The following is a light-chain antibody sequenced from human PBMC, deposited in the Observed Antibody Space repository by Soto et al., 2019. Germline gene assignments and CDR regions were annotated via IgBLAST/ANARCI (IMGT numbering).Light chain of an antibody. CDR1: SSDVGGYNY. J-gene: IGLJ1*01. CDR2: EVN. CDR3: SSYAGSSNV. V-gene: IGLV2-8*01. Sequence: QSVLTQPPSASGSPGQSGAISCTGTSSDVGGYNYVSWYQQHPGKAPKLMIYEVNKRPSGVPDRFSGSESGNTASLTVSGLQAEDEADYYCSSYAGSSNVFGTGTKVTVL.